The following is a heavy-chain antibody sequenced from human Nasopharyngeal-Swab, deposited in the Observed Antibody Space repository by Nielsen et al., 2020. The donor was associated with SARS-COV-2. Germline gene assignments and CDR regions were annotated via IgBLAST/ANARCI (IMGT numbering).Heavy chain of an antibody. CDR2: IWYDGSNK. CDR1: GFSFSTYG. D-gene: IGHD3-10*01. V-gene: IGHV3-33*01. CDR3: ARGSSVHAFDV. J-gene: IGHJ3*01. Sequence: SLNTSCAASGFSFSTYGMHWVRQSPVKRLEWLTNIWYDGSNKYYADSVKGRFTVSRDNSKNTLFLEMDSLRAEDTAVYYCARGSSVHAFDVWGQGTEVTVSS.